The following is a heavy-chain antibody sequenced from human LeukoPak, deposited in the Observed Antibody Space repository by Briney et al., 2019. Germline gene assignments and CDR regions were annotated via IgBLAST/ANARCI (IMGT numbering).Heavy chain of an antibody. CDR2: INHSGST. V-gene: IGHV4-34*01. Sequence: PSETLSLTCTVSGGSISSYYWSWIRQPPGKGLEWIGEINHSGSTNYNPSLKSRVTISVDTSKNQFSLKLSSVTAADTAVYYCARGPYDSSGYYSKLFDYWGQGTLVTVSS. CDR3: ARGPYDSSGYYSKLFDY. CDR1: GGSISSYY. J-gene: IGHJ4*02. D-gene: IGHD3-22*01.